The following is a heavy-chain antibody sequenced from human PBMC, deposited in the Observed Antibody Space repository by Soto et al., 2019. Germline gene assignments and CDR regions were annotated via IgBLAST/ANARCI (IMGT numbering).Heavy chain of an antibody. CDR2: INHSGST. Sequence: QVLLQQWGAGLLKPSETLSLTCAVYGGSFSGYYWSWIRQSPGKGLEWIGEINHSGSTNYTPSLNSRFNISLDTSKHQFSLKLSCVTAEDTAVYYCASTFKFDTMFGVVRPYYFDYWGKGTLVTVSS. CDR3: ASTFKFDTMFGVVRPYYFDY. J-gene: IGHJ4*02. D-gene: IGHD3-3*01. V-gene: IGHV4-34*01. CDR1: GGSFSGYY.